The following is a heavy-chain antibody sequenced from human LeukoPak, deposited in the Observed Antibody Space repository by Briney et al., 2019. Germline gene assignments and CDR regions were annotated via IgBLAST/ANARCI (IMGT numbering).Heavy chain of an antibody. Sequence: GGSLRLSCAASGFTFSSYAMSWVRQAPGEGLEWVSGISGSGGSTYYADSVKGRFTISRDNSKNTVYLQMNSLRAEDTAVYYCAKTPAAVPAAIITPEGYYFDYWGQGTLVTVSS. D-gene: IGHD2-2*01. J-gene: IGHJ4*02. V-gene: IGHV3-23*01. CDR2: ISGSGGST. CDR3: AKTPAAVPAAIITPEGYYFDY. CDR1: GFTFSSYA.